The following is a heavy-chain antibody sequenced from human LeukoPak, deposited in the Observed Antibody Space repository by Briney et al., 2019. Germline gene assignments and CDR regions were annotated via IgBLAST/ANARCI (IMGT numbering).Heavy chain of an antibody. J-gene: IGHJ4*02. V-gene: IGHV4-34*01. Sequence: SETLSLTCAVYGGSFSGYYWSWIRQPPGKGLEWIGEINHSGSTNYNPSLKSRVTISVDTSKNQFSLKLSSVTAADTAVYYCARDPEDTAIGFDYWGQGTLVTVSS. CDR1: GGSFSGYY. CDR3: ARDPEDTAIGFDY. D-gene: IGHD5-18*01. CDR2: INHSGST.